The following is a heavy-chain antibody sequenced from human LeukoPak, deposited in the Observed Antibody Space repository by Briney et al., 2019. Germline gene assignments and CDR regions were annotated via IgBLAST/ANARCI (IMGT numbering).Heavy chain of an antibody. CDR3: ATSVGSDWAFDI. V-gene: IGHV3-30*03. J-gene: IGHJ3*02. CDR1: GFTFSTYG. CDR2: ISSDISNK. D-gene: IGHD2-15*01. Sequence: GGSLRLSCAASGFTFSTYGLHWVRQAPGKGLEWVAVISSDISNKYYTDSVKGRFTISRDNSRNTLYLQMNSLRAEDTAVYYCATSVGSDWAFDIWGQGTMVTVSS.